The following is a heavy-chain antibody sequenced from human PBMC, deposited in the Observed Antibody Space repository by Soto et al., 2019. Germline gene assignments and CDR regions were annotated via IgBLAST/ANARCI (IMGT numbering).Heavy chain of an antibody. J-gene: IGHJ4*02. V-gene: IGHV1-2*02. CDR2: IYPATGDT. Sequence: QVQLVQSGAAMKSPGSSVKVSCKATGYIFIGSYLHWIRQAPGQGPEWMGSIYPATGDTDYAQTYQGRVILTGDTAIDTAYMELKWLTFDDTGMYYCARGPAEWGQGTLVTVSS. CDR3: ARGPAE. CDR1: GYIFIGSY.